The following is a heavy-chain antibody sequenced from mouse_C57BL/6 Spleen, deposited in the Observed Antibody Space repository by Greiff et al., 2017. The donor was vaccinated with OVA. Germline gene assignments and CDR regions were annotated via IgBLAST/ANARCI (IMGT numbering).Heavy chain of an antibody. V-gene: IGHV14-2*01. D-gene: IGHD4-1*01. CDR1: GFNIKDYY. CDR3: AFLGRGFAY. CDR2: IDPEDGET. Sequence: EVQLQQSGAELVKPGASVKLSCTASGFNIKDYYMHWVKQRTEQGLEWIGRIDPEDGETKYAPKFPGKATITADTSSNTAYLQLSSLTSEDTAVYYCAFLGRGFAYWGQGTLVTVSA. J-gene: IGHJ3*01.